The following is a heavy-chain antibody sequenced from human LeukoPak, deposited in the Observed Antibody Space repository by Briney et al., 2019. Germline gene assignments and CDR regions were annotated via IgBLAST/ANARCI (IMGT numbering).Heavy chain of an antibody. CDR3: ARDRYYDSSGYTGEGYFDY. CDR1: GFTFSSFG. V-gene: IGHV3-21*01. D-gene: IGHD3-22*01. J-gene: IGHJ4*01. Sequence: GGSLRLSCAASGFTFSSFGMNWVRQAPGKGLEWVSSISSSSNYIYYADSVKGRFTISRDNAKNSLYLQMNSLRAEDTAVYYCARDRYYDSSGYTGEGYFDYWGHGTLVTVSS. CDR2: ISSSSNYI.